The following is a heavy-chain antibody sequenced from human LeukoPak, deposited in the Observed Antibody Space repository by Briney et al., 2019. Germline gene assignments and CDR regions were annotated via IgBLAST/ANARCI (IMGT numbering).Heavy chain of an antibody. CDR3: ARGYDSSGYYSLTAFDY. J-gene: IGHJ4*02. V-gene: IGHV4-30-4*01. Sequence: SETLSLTCTASGGSISSGDYYWSWIRQPPGKGLEWIGYIYYSGSTYYNPSLKSRVTISVDTSKNQFSLKLSSVTAADTAVYYCARGYDSSGYYSLTAFDYWGQGTLVTVSS. CDR2: IYYSGST. D-gene: IGHD3-22*01. CDR1: GGSISSGDYY.